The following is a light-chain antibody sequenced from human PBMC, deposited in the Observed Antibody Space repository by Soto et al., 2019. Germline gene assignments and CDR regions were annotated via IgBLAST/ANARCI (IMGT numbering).Light chain of an antibody. CDR1: TGPVTSSHY. V-gene: IGLV7-46*02. J-gene: IGLJ3*02. CDR3: LLAYTGALV. CDR2: ASN. Sequence: QAVVTQEPSLTVSPGGTVTLTCGSSTGPVTSSHYPYWFQQKPGQAPRTLIYASNIKHSWTPARFSGSLLGGKAALTLLGAQPEDEADYYCLLAYTGALVFGGGTKLTVL.